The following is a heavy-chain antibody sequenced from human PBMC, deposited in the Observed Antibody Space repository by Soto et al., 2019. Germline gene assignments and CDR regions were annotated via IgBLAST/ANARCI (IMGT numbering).Heavy chain of an antibody. CDR1: GSSISSSGYY. J-gene: IGHJ4*01. CDR2: MFYGVYT. V-gene: IGHV4-39*01. Sequence: SETLSLTCTVSGSSISSSGYYWGWIRQPPGKGLEWIGSMFYGVYTYYNPSLKSRVTVSVDTSKNQFSLNLSSVTAADTAVYYCARLPSRHLVDYWGHGTLVTVSS. CDR3: ARLPSRHLVDY. D-gene: IGHD3-3*02.